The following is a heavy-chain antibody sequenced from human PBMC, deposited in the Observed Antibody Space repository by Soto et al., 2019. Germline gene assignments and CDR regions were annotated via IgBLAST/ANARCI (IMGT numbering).Heavy chain of an antibody. Sequence: PGGSLRLSCAASGFTFSSYAMHWVRQAPGKGLEWVAVISYDGSNKYYADSVKGRFTISRDNSKNTLYLQMNSLRAEDTAVYYCASPPYCTNGVCYFWAFDIWGQGTMVTVPS. J-gene: IGHJ3*02. V-gene: IGHV3-30-3*01. CDR2: ISYDGSNK. D-gene: IGHD2-8*01. CDR1: GFTFSSYA. CDR3: ASPPYCTNGVCYFWAFDI.